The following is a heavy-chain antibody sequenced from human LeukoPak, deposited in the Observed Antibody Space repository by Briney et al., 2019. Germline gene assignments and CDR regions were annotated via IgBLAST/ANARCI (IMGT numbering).Heavy chain of an antibody. Sequence: GGSLRLSCAASGFTFSSYAMSWVRQAPGKGLEWVSSISSSDSRTYYADSVKGRFTISRDNSKNTLYLQMNSLRAEDTAVYYCAREGRYYYDSSGYLLFDYWGQGTLVTVSS. V-gene: IGHV3-23*01. D-gene: IGHD3-22*01. CDR2: ISSSDSRT. CDR3: AREGRYYYDSSGYLLFDY. J-gene: IGHJ4*02. CDR1: GFTFSSYA.